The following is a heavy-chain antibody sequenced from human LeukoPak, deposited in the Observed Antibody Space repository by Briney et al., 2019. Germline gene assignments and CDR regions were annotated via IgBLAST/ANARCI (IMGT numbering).Heavy chain of an antibody. V-gene: IGHV4-59*08. J-gene: IGHJ4*02. CDR2: INYSGSH. Sequence: SETLSLTCTVSRGSIISYYWSWIRQPPGKGLEWIAYINYSGSHNFHPSLKSRVTISVDTSKDQFSLKLNSVTAADTAVYYCARHRGQDGTLDYWGQGTLVTVS. D-gene: IGHD1-26*01. CDR3: ARHRGQDGTLDY. CDR1: RGSIISYY.